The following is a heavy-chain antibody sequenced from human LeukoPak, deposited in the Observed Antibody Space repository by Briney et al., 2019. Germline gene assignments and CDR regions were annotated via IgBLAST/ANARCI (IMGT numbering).Heavy chain of an antibody. J-gene: IGHJ6*03. CDR2: INHSGST. CDR1: GGSITTYY. V-gene: IGHV4-34*01. D-gene: IGHD5-18*01. CDR3: ARIRQLWLGGGYYYYYMDV. Sequence: SETLSLTCTVSGGSITTYYWSWIRQPPGKGLEWIGEINHSGSTNYNPSLKSRVTISVDTSKNQFSLKLSSVTAADTAVYYCARIRQLWLGGGYYYYYMDVWGKGTTVTVSS.